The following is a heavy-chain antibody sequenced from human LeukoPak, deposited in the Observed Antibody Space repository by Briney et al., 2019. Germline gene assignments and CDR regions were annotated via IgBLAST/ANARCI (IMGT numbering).Heavy chain of an antibody. CDR3: AKDESPDFDWLSKGYNWFDP. J-gene: IGHJ5*02. V-gene: IGHV3-30*02. D-gene: IGHD3-9*01. Sequence: GGSLRLSCAASGFTFSSYGMHWVRQARGKGLEWVAFIRYDGSNKYYADSVKGRFTISRDNSKNTLYLQMNSLRAEDTAVYYCAKDESPDFDWLSKGYNWFDPWGQGTLVTVSS. CDR1: GFTFSSYG. CDR2: IRYDGSNK.